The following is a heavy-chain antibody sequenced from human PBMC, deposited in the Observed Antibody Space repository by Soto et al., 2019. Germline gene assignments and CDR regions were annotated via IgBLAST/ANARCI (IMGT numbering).Heavy chain of an antibody. CDR3: ARGRLDSLQFNYGMDV. Sequence: SSETLSLTCAVYGGSFSGYYWSWIRQPPGKGLEWIGEINHSGSTNYNPSLKSRVTISVDTSKNQFSLKLSSVTAADTAVYYCARGRLDSLQFNYGMDVWGQGTTLTVSS. CDR1: GGSFSGYY. J-gene: IGHJ6*02. D-gene: IGHD4-4*01. CDR2: INHSGST. V-gene: IGHV4-34*01.